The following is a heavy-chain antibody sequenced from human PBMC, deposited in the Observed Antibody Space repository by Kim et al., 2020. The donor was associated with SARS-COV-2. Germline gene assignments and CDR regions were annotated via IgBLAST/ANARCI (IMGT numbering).Heavy chain of an antibody. D-gene: IGHD3-3*01. J-gene: IGHJ3*02. V-gene: IGHV3-30*03. CDR3: ASGKYYDFWSGYYTAFDI. CDR1: GFTFSSYG. Sequence: RGSLRLSCAASGFTFSSYGMHWVRQAPGKGLEWVAVISYDGSNKYYADSVKGRFTISRDNSKNTLYLQMNSLRAEDTAVYYCASGKYYDFWSGYYTAFDIWGQGTMVTVSS. CDR2: ISYDGSNK.